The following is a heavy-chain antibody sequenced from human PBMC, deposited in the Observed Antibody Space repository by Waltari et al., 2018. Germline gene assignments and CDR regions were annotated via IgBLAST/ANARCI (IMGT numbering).Heavy chain of an antibody. Sequence: QVTLVESGGGVVQPGGSLRPSCEPSGFTFRNLGMHWVRQAPGKGLELVAFIWFDGSDKFYADSVRGRFTISRDNSARTLYLDMDSLRLDDTAMYYCAKDAFGNTYLDFWGQGTLVTVSS. D-gene: IGHD2-2*02. J-gene: IGHJ4*02. CDR2: IWFDGSDK. CDR1: GFTFRNLG. V-gene: IGHV3-30*02. CDR3: AKDAFGNTYLDF.